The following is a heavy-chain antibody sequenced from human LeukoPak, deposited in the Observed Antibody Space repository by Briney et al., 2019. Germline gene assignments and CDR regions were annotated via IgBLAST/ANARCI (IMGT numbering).Heavy chain of an antibody. D-gene: IGHD3-10*01. V-gene: IGHV3-30*04. CDR1: GLTFGDFA. CDR2: ILYDGSND. CDR3: ARDRLWFGDGSPFDY. J-gene: IGHJ4*02. Sequence: GGSLRLSCAASGLTFGDFAMYWVRQAPGKGLEWVASILYDGSNDNYAASVKGRFTISRDNSKSTLYLQMDDLRDEDTAVYYCARDRLWFGDGSPFDYWGQGNLVTVSS.